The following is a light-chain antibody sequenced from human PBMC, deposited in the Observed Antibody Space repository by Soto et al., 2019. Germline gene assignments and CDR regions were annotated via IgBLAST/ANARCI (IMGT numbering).Light chain of an antibody. Sequence: DVEITHCPCSLAASVGDRVTITCRASQSISSYLNWYQQKPGKAPKLLIYAASSLQSGVPSRFSGSGSGTDFTLTISSLQPEDFATYYCQQSYSTLTFGGGTKVDIK. CDR3: QQSYSTLT. CDR1: QSISSY. J-gene: IGKJ4*01. CDR2: AAS. V-gene: IGKV1-39*01.